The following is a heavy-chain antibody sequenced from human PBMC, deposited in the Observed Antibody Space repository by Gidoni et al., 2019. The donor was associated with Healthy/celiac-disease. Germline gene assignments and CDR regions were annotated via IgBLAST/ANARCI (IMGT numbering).Heavy chain of an antibody. CDR1: GFTFSGYS. D-gene: IGHD4-17*01. J-gene: IGHJ4*02. V-gene: IGHV3-21*01. Sequence: EVKLVESGGGLVKPGGSLRLSCAASGFTFSGYSMNGVRQAPGKGLGWVSASSSSSSYIYYADSVKGRFTISRDNAKNSLYLQMNSLRAEDTAVYYCARDPLYGDYAIDYWGQGTLVTVS. CDR3: ARDPLYGDYAIDY. CDR2: SSSSSSYI.